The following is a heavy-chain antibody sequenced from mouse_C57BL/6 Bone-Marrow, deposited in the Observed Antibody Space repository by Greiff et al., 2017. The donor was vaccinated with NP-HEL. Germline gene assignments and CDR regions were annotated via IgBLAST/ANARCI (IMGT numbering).Heavy chain of an antibody. CDR2: IAPNSGGT. CDR3: ARERRVGLLRFRYEWYFDV. J-gene: IGHJ1*03. D-gene: IGHD1-1*01. Sequence: QVQLQQPGAELVKPGASVKLSCKASGYTFTSYWMHWVKQRPGRGLEWIGRIAPNSGGTKYNEKFKSKATLTVDKPSSTAYMQLSSLTSEDSAVYYCARERRVGLLRFRYEWYFDVGGTGTTVTVSS. CDR1: GYTFTSYW. V-gene: IGHV1-72*01.